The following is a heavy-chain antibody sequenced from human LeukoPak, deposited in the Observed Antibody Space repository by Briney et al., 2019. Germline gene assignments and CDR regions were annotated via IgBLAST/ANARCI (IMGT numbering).Heavy chain of an antibody. D-gene: IGHD2-2*01. V-gene: IGHV4-59*01. Sequence: SETLSPTCTVSGGSISSYYWSWIRQPPGKGLEWIGYIYYSGSTNYNPSLKSRVTISVDTSKNQFSLKLSSVTAADTAVYYCARGSSNYYYYYMDVWGKGTTVTVSS. CDR3: ARGSSNYYYYYMDV. CDR2: IYYSGST. CDR1: GGSISSYY. J-gene: IGHJ6*03.